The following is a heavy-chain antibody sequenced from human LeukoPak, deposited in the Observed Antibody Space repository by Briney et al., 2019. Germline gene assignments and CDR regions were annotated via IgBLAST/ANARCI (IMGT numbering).Heavy chain of an antibody. CDR1: GYTFTGYY. Sequence: ASVKVSCKASGYTFTGYYMHWVRQAPGQGLEWMGRINPNSGGTNYAQKFQGRVTMTRDTSISTAYMELSRLRSDDTAVYYCARGHYYYYYMDAWGKGTTVTVSS. V-gene: IGHV1-2*06. CDR2: INPNSGGT. CDR3: ARGHYYYYYMDA. J-gene: IGHJ6*03.